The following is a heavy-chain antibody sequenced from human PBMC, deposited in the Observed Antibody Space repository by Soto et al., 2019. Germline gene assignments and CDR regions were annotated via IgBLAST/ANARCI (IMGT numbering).Heavy chain of an antibody. D-gene: IGHD2-15*01. CDR1: GFTFSSYA. CDR3: AKDPNYCSGGSCYLWYFDY. V-gene: IGHV3-23*01. Sequence: AGGSLRLSCAASGFTFSSYAMSWVRQAPGKGLEWVSAISGSGGSTYYADSVKGRFTISRDNSKNTLYLQMNSLRAEDTAVYYCAKDPNYCSGGSCYLWYFDYWGQGTLVTVSS. J-gene: IGHJ4*02. CDR2: ISGSGGST.